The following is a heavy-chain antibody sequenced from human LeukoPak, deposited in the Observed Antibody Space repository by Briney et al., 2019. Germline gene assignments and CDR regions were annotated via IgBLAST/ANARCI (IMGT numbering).Heavy chain of an antibody. Sequence: SETLSLTCTVSGGSISSYYWSWIRQPAGKGLEWIGRLYTSGSTNYNPSLKSRVTMSVDTSKNQFSLKLTPMTAADTAVYYCARGGSSGYYYGWGQGTLVTVSS. D-gene: IGHD3-22*01. CDR3: ARGGSSGYYYG. CDR1: GGSISSYY. V-gene: IGHV4-4*07. CDR2: LYTSGST. J-gene: IGHJ4*02.